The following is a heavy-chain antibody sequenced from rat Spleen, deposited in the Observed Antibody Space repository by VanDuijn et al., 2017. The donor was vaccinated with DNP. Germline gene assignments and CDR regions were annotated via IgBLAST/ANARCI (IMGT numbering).Heavy chain of an antibody. Sequence: EVQLVESGGGLVQPGRSLKLSCAASGFTFSDYAMAWVRQAPKKGLEWVATISYDGSRTYYRDSVKGRFTISRDNAKSTLYLQMDSLRSEDTATYYCATAGYRGYWGQGVMVTVSS. CDR1: GFTFSDYA. V-gene: IGHV5S10*01. J-gene: IGHJ2*01. CDR3: ATAGYRGY. D-gene: IGHD4-3*01. CDR2: ISYDGSRT.